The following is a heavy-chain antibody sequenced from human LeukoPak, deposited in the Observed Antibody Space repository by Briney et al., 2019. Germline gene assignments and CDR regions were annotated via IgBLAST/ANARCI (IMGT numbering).Heavy chain of an antibody. CDR3: AKDHAQAMDV. Sequence: GGSLRLSCVASGFTFSRSGMHWVRQAPGKGLEWVAFIRTDGSDKYYADSVKGRFSISRDNSKNTLYLQMNSLRAEDTAMYYCAKDHAQAMDVWGQGTLVTVSS. D-gene: IGHD2-2*01. CDR1: GFTFSRSG. V-gene: IGHV3-30*02. J-gene: IGHJ4*02. CDR2: IRTDGSDK.